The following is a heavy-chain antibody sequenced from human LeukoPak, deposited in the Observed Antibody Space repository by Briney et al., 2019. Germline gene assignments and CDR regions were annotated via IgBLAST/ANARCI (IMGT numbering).Heavy chain of an antibody. Sequence: LRASVKVSCKASGYTFTSYGISWVRQAPGQGLEWMGWISAYNGNTNYAQKLQGRVTMTTDTSTSTAYMELRSLRSDDTAVYYCARDEAKYYDFWSGYCWFDPWGQGTLVTVSS. V-gene: IGHV1-18*01. CDR2: ISAYNGNT. CDR3: ARDEAKYYDFWSGYCWFDP. CDR1: GYTFTSYG. D-gene: IGHD3-3*01. J-gene: IGHJ5*02.